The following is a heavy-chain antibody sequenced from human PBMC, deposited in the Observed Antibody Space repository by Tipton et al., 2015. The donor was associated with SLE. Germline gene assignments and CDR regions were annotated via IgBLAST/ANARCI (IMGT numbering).Heavy chain of an antibody. J-gene: IGHJ6*03. V-gene: IGHV4-59*01. Sequence: TLSLTCNVSGGSINNYYWNWVRQPPGKGLEWIGYVLNTGRSRVSSSLQSRATISIDTSRSHFSLSLSSVTAGDTAVYYCTRGISAYYYNTYMDVWGKGTTVTVSS. CDR2: VLNTGRS. CDR1: GGSINNYY. CDR3: TRGISAYYYNTYMDV.